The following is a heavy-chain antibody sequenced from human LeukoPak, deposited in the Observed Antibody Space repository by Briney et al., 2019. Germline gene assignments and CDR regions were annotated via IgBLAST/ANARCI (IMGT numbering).Heavy chain of an antibody. CDR1: GFTFSNYW. V-gene: IGHV3-7*01. Sequence: GGSLRLSCAASGFTFSNYWMSWVRQAPGKGLEWVANIKKDGREKYYVASVKGRFTISRDNAKNSLYLQMNSLRVEDTAVYYCARDGATVTTPNYYGMDVWGQGTTVTVSS. J-gene: IGHJ6*02. D-gene: IGHD4-17*01. CDR2: IKKDGREK. CDR3: ARDGATVTTPNYYGMDV.